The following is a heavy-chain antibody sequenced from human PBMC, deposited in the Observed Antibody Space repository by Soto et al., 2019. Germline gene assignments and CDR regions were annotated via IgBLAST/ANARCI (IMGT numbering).Heavy chain of an antibody. CDR3: ARVTPPDCSSTSCYYLVYYYYMDV. V-gene: IGHV3-48*01. CDR2: ISSSSSTI. Sequence: GGSLRLSCAASGFTFSSYSMNWVRQAPGKGLEWVSYISSSSSTIYYADSVKGRFTISRDNAKNSLYLQMNSLRAEDTAVYYCARVTPPDCSSTSCYYLVYYYYMDVWGKGTTVTVSS. CDR1: GFTFSSYS. D-gene: IGHD2-2*01. J-gene: IGHJ6*03.